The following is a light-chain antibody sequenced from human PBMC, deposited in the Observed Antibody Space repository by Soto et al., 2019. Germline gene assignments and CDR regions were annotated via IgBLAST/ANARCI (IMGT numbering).Light chain of an antibody. CDR2: EVS. J-gene: IGLJ1*01. Sequence: QSVLTQPRSVSGSLGQSVTISCTGTSSDVGTYNYVSWYQQHPGKAPKVMIYEVSERPSGVPDRFSGSKSGNTASLTISGLQAEDEADYYCCSYAGSPRYVLGTGTKLTVL. CDR3: CSYAGSPRYV. V-gene: IGLV2-11*01. CDR1: SSDVGTYNY.